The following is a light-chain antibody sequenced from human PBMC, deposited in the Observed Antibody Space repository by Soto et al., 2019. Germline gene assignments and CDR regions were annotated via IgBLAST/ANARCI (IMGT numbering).Light chain of an antibody. Sequence: EIVLTQSPATLSLPPGERATLSCRASQSVSSYLAWYQQKPGQAPRLLIYDASNRATGIPARFSGSGSGTDFTLTISSLEPDDFAVYYCQQNSNWPPITFGQGTRLEIK. V-gene: IGKV3-11*01. CDR2: DAS. CDR1: QSVSSY. J-gene: IGKJ5*01. CDR3: QQNSNWPPIT.